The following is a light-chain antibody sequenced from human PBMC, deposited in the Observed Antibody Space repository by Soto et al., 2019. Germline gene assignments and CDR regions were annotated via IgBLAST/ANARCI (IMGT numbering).Light chain of an antibody. J-gene: IGKJ5*01. CDR1: QSISGY. CDR3: QQYGGSPVT. CDR2: DVS. Sequence: EIVLTQSPVTLSLSPGERATVSCRASQSISGYLAWYQQKPGQAPRLLIYDVSNRATGIPARFSGSGSGTDFTLTISSLEPEDFAVYYCQQYGGSPVTFGQGTRLENK. V-gene: IGKV3-11*01.